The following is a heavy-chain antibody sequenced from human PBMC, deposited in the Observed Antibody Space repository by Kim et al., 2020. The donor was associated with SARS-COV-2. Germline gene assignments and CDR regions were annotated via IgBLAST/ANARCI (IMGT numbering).Heavy chain of an antibody. J-gene: IGHJ3*02. D-gene: IGHD2-15*01. V-gene: IGHV1-2*02. CDR3: TREVDVPNHVVFDI. Sequence: ASVKVSCRASGYSFPDYYIHWVRQAPGQGLEWMGWMHPRDGVTHYTQTFQGRVTMTRDTSVFTVYMELTTLRSDDTAVYYCTREVDVPNHVVFDIWGQGT. CDR1: GYSFPDYY. CDR2: MHPRDGVT.